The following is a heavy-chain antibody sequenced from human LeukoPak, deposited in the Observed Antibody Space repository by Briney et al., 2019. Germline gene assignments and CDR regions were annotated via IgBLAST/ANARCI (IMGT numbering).Heavy chain of an antibody. D-gene: IGHD2-2*01. Sequence: GRSLRLSCAASGFTFSSYAMYWVRQAPGKGLEWVAVISYDGSDKFYADSVKGRFTISRDNSKITLYLQMNGLRAEDTALFYCAKAVVVVPAATPFDYWGLGTLVTVSS. J-gene: IGHJ4*02. CDR3: AKAVVVVPAATPFDY. CDR2: ISYDGSDK. V-gene: IGHV3-30*04. CDR1: GFTFSSYA.